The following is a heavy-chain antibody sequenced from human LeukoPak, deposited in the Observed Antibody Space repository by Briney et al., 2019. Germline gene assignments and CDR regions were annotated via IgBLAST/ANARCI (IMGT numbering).Heavy chain of an antibody. D-gene: IGHD3-22*01. CDR2: TSYGGGT. CDR1: GGSISSFY. Sequence: SETLFLTCAVSGGSISSFYWSWVRQPPGKGLEWVGYTSYGGGTTYNPSLKRRVSMSIDTSKNQFSLRLSSVTAADTALYYCARVGDTSGYFYYFDYWGQGTLVTVSS. J-gene: IGHJ4*02. CDR3: ARVGDTSGYFYYFDY. V-gene: IGHV4-59*08.